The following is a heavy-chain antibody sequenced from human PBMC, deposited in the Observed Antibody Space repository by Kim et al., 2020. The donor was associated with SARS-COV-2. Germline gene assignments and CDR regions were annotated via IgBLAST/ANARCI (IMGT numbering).Heavy chain of an antibody. CDR1: GFTFSSYE. J-gene: IGHJ4*01. D-gene: IGHD6-13*01. Sequence: GGSLRLSCAASGFTFSSYEIHWVRQAPGKGLEWVAVISYNGENKYYADSVKGRFTISRDNSKNTLYLQMDSLRAEDSAVYYCARDDVAAAGTISFDYWG. V-gene: IGHV3-30*04. CDR2: ISYNGENK. CDR3: ARDDVAAAGTISFDY.